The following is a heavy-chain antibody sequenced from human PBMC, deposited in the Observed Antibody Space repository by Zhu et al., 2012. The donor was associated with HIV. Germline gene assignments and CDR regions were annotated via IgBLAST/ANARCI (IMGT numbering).Heavy chain of an antibody. CDR2: IYHSGST. V-gene: IGHV4-38-2*01. Sequence: QVQLQESGPGLVKPSETLSLTCAVSGYSISSGYYWGWIRQPPGKGLEWIGSIYHSGSTYYNPSLKSRVTISVDTSKNQFSLKLSSVTAADTAVYYCARHKGAMVRGVNYFDYWGQGTLVTVSS. CDR1: GYSISSGYY. J-gene: IGHJ4*02. CDR3: ARHKGAMVRGVNYFDY. D-gene: IGHD3-10*01.